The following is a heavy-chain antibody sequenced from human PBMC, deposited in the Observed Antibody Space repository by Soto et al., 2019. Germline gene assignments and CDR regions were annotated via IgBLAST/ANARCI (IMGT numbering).Heavy chain of an antibody. V-gene: IGHV3-53*04. D-gene: IGHD3-10*01. Sequence: EVQLVESGGGLVQPGGSLRLSCVASGIPVSSNYMTWVRQAPGKGLEWVSVLHSGGDTYYANSVKGRFTISRHDSTNTVFLQMNSLTAEDTAVYYCARDGAYDYAPRMDVGGQGTTVTVSS. J-gene: IGHJ6*02. CDR1: GIPVSSNY. CDR3: ARDGAYDYAPRMDV. CDR2: LHSGGDT.